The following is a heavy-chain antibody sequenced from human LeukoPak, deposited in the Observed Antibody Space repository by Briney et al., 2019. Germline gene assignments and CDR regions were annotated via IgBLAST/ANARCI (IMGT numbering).Heavy chain of an antibody. V-gene: IGHV3-30-3*01. CDR2: ISYDGSNK. J-gene: IGHJ4*02. CDR3: AREDGDYALDY. D-gene: IGHD4-17*01. Sequence: PGGSLRLSCAASGFTFSSYAMHWVRQAPGKGLEWVAVISYDGSNKYYADSVKGRFTISRDNSKNTLYLQMNSLRAEDTAVYYCAREDGDYALDYWGQGTLVTVSS. CDR1: GFTFSSYA.